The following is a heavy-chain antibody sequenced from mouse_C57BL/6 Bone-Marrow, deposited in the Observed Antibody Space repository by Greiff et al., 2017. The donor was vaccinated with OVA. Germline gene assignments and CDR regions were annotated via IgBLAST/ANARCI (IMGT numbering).Heavy chain of an antibody. J-gene: IGHJ4*01. V-gene: IGHV5-16*01. CDR1: GFTFSDYY. CDR3: ARDHSSGYYAMDY. CDR2: INYDGSST. Sequence: EVQLVESEGGLVQPGSSMKLSCTASGFTFSDYYMAWVRQVPEKGLEWVANINYDGSSTYYLDSLKSRFIISRDNAKNILYLQMSSLKSEDTATYYCARDHSSGYYAMDYWGQGTSVTVSS. D-gene: IGHD3-2*02.